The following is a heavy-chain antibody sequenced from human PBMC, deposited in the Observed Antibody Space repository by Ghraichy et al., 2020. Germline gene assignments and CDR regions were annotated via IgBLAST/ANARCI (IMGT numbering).Heavy chain of an antibody. V-gene: IGHV4-31*03. J-gene: IGHJ4*02. CDR2: IYYSGIT. CDR3: ARDGDSSGYYFDS. Sequence: SETLSLTCTVSGGSMSSRGYYWSWMRQHPGKGLEWIGYIYYSGITYYNPSLESRVTISVDMSKNQFSLKVTSLTAAYTAVYYCARDGDSSGYYFDSWGQGTLVTVSS. CDR1: GGSMSSRGYY. D-gene: IGHD3-22*01.